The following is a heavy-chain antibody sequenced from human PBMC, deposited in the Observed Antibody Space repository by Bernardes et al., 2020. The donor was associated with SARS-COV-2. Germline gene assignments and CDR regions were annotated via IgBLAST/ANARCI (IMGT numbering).Heavy chain of an antibody. CDR2: VSASNGNT. CDR1: GYTFTTYG. Sequence: ASVKVSCKTSGYTFTTYGISWVRQAPGQGLEWMGWVSASNGNTNYAQKFQDRVTMTTDTSTSTAYMELRSLRSDDTAVYFCARDPVQYYYDSSGLYYFDNWGQGSPVTVSS. V-gene: IGHV1-18*01. D-gene: IGHD3-22*01. CDR3: ARDPVQYYYDSSGLYYFDN. J-gene: IGHJ4*02.